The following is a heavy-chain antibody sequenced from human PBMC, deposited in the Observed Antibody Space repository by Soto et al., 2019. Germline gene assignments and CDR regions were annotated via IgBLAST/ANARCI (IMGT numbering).Heavy chain of an antibody. Sequence: QVQLQQWGAGLLKPSETLSLTCAVYGGSFSGYYWSWIRQPPGKGLEWIGEINHSGSTNYNPSLKSRVTISVDTPKNQFSLKLSSVTAADTAVYYCARVSSAPIYGSGSYYIDYWGQGTLVTVSS. V-gene: IGHV4-34*01. CDR3: ARVSSAPIYGSGSYYIDY. CDR2: INHSGST. D-gene: IGHD3-10*01. CDR1: GGSFSGYY. J-gene: IGHJ4*02.